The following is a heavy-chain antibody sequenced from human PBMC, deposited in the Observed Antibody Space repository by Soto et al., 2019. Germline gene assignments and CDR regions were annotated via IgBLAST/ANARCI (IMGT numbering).Heavy chain of an antibody. J-gene: IGHJ6*02. CDR1: GYTFTGYY. V-gene: IGHV1-2*02. D-gene: IGHD1-1*01. CDR3: ARSPPVQLERYYYYYGMDV. Sequence: GASVKVSCKASGYTFTGYYMHWVRQAPGQGLEWMGWINPNSGGTNYAQKFQGRVTMTRDTSISTAYMELSRLRSDDTAVYYCARSPPVQLERYYYYYGMDVWGQGTTVTVSS. CDR2: INPNSGGT.